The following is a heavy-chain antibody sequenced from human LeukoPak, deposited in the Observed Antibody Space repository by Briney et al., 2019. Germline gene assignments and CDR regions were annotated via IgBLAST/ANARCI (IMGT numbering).Heavy chain of an antibody. CDR1: GYTFTSYG. Sequence: WASVKVSCKASGYTFTSYGISWVRQAPGQGLEWMGWISAYNGNTNYAQKLQGRVTMTTDTSTSTAYMELRSLRSDDTAVYYWARDHCSSTSCPLTWFDPWGQGTLVTVSS. D-gene: IGHD2-2*01. CDR2: ISAYNGNT. CDR3: ARDHCSSTSCPLTWFDP. J-gene: IGHJ5*02. V-gene: IGHV1-18*01.